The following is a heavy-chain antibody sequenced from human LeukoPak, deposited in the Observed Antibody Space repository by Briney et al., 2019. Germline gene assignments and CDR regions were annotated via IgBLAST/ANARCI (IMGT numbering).Heavy chain of an antibody. Sequence: SETLSLTCAVYGGSFSGYYWSWIRQSPGKGLEWIWEINHGGSTNYNPSLKSRVTISIDTSKNQFSLKLRSVTAADTAVYFCARGEIFYYGSGSYYAPFDPWGQGTLVTVSS. CDR1: GGSFSGYY. V-gene: IGHV4-34*01. D-gene: IGHD3-10*01. J-gene: IGHJ5*02. CDR2: INHGGST. CDR3: ARGEIFYYGSGSYYAPFDP.